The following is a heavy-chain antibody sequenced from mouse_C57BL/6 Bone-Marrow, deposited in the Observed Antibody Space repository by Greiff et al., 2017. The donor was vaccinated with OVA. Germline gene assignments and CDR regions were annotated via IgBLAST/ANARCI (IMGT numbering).Heavy chain of an antibody. CDR2: IDPNSGGT. Sequence: QVQLQQPGAELVKPGASVTLSCKASGYTFTSYWMHWVKQRPGRGLEWIGRIDPNSGGTKYNEKFKSKATLTVDKPSSPAYMQLSSLTAEDSAVYYCAMVGRAYWGQGTTLTVSA. V-gene: IGHV1-72*01. CDR1: GYTFTSYW. CDR3: AMVGRAY. J-gene: IGHJ2*01. D-gene: IGHD2-2*01.